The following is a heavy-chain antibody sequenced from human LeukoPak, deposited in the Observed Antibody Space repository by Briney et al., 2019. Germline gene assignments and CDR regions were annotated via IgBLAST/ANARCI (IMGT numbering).Heavy chain of an antibody. V-gene: IGHV4-59*01. Sequence: SSETLSLTCTVSGGSISSYYWSWIRQPPGKGLEWIGYIYYSGSTNYNPSLKSRVTISVDTSKNQFSLKLSSVTAADTAVYYCARAAAITPYYYYYMDVWGKGTTVTVSS. CDR3: ARAAAITPYYYYYMDV. J-gene: IGHJ6*03. CDR1: GGSISSYY. CDR2: IYYSGST. D-gene: IGHD6-13*01.